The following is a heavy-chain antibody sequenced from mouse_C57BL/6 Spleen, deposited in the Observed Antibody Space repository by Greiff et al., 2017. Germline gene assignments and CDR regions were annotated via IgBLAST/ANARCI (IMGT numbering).Heavy chain of an antibody. J-gene: IGHJ2*01. CDR1: GYSITSGYY. Sequence: DVKLVESGPGLVKPSQSLSLTCSVTGYSITSGYYWNWIRQFPGNKLEWMGYISYDGSNNYNPSLKNRISITRDTSKNQFFLKLNSVTTEDTATYYCARADGYYHYFDYWGQGTTLTVSS. V-gene: IGHV3-6*01. CDR3: ARADGYYHYFDY. D-gene: IGHD2-3*01. CDR2: ISYDGSN.